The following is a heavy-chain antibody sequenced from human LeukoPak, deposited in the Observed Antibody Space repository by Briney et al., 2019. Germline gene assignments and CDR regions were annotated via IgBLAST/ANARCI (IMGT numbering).Heavy chain of an antibody. CDR2: ISSNGGST. CDR3: ARDRPPYSSSWKNWFDP. J-gene: IGHJ5*02. V-gene: IGHV3-64D*06. D-gene: IGHD6-13*01. CDR1: GFTFSSYA. Sequence: GSLRLSCSASGFTFSSYAMHWVRQAPGKGLEYVSAISSNGGSTYYADSVKGRFTISRDNSKNTLYLQMSSLRAEDTAVYYCARDRPPYSSSWKNWFDPWGQGTLVTVSS.